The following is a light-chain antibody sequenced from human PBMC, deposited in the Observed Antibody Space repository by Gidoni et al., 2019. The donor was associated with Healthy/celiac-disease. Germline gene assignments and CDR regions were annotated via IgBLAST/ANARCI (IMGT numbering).Light chain of an antibody. V-gene: IGKV1D-43*01. CDR1: QGISSY. Sequence: AIRMTQSPFSLSASVGDRVTITCWASQGISSYLAWYQQKPAKAPKLFISYASSLQSGVPSRFSGSGSGTDYTLTISSLQPEDFATYYCQQYYSTPNFGPGTKVDIK. CDR3: QQYYSTPN. J-gene: IGKJ3*01. CDR2: YAS.